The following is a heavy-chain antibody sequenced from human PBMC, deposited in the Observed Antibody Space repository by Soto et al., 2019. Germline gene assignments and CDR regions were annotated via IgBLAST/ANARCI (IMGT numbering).Heavy chain of an antibody. CDR1: GFTVSSNY. D-gene: IGHD3-9*01. CDR3: ASAFDPYYFDY. Sequence: GGSLRLSCAASGFTVSSNYMSWVRQAPGKGLEWVSVIYSGGSTYYADSVKGRFSISRDNSKNTLYLQMNSLRAEDTAVYYCASAFDPYYFDYWGQGTLVTVSS. CDR2: IYSGGST. J-gene: IGHJ4*02. V-gene: IGHV3-66*01.